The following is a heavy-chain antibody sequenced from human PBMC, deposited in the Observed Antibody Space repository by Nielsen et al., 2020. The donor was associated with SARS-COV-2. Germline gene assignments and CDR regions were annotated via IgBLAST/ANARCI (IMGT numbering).Heavy chain of an antibody. V-gene: IGHV3-74*01. D-gene: IGHD3-3*01. CDR3: ARGVSTTQYDFWSGYGMDV. Sequence: GESLKISCAASGFTFSSYWMHWVRQAPGKGLVWVSRINSDGSSTSYADSVKGRFTISRDNAKNTLYLQMNSLRAEDTAVYYCARGVSTTQYDFWSGYGMDVWGQGTTVTVSS. J-gene: IGHJ6*02. CDR2: INSDGSST. CDR1: GFTFSSYW.